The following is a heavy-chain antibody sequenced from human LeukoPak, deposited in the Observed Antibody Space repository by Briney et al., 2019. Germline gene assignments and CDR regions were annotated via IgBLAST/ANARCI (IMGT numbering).Heavy chain of an antibody. Sequence: GGSLRLSCAASGFTFSSYGINWVRQAPGKGLEWVAVISYDGSNQYYADSVKGRFTISRDNSKNTLYLQMNSLRAEDTAVYYCAKDRGGYDTNPPRYYGMDVWGQGTSVTVTS. CDR1: GFTFSSYG. CDR2: ISYDGSNQ. D-gene: IGHD3-22*01. J-gene: IGHJ6*02. V-gene: IGHV3-30*18. CDR3: AKDRGGYDTNPPRYYGMDV.